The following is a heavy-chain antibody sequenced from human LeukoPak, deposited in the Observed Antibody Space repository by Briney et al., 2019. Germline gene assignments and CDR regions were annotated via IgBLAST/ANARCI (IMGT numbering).Heavy chain of an antibody. CDR2: ITGGGAT. CDR3: AKRSPYYFDF. CDR1: GLTFSIEA. V-gene: IGHV3-23*01. J-gene: IGHJ4*02. Sequence: PGGSLRLSCAASGLTFSIEAMSWVRQAPGKGLEYVSAITGGGATYYAASLKGRFTISRDNSKNTLFLQMNSLRAEDTAVYYCAKRSPYYFDFWGQGTLVTVSS.